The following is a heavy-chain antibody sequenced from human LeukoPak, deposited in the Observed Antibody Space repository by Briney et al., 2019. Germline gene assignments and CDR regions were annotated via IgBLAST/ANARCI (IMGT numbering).Heavy chain of an antibody. D-gene: IGHD3-10*01. Sequence: GMSLRLSCAASGFNFNTYAMHWVRQAPGKGLEWVAVTWYDGSKKFYADSVKGRFTISRDNSKNTLYLQMDSLRVEDTAVYYCARTQGRFYGSGSYEGFDYWGQGTLVTVSS. CDR2: TWYDGSKK. V-gene: IGHV3-33*01. J-gene: IGHJ4*02. CDR3: ARTQGRFYGSGSYEGFDY. CDR1: GFNFNTYA.